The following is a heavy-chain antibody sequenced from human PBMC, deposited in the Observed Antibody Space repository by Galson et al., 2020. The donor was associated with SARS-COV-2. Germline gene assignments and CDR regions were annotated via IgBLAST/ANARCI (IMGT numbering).Heavy chain of an antibody. V-gene: IGHV1-8*01. D-gene: IGHD6-19*01. Sequence: ASVKVSCKASGYTLSSYDINWVRQATGQGLEWMGRMNPKSGDTGYAQKFQGRVTMTRNTSISTAYMEVSNLRFEDTALHYCARGRWTVAGVLYYYGLDVWGQGTTVTVSS. CDR2: MNPKSGDT. CDR1: GYTLSSYD. J-gene: IGHJ6*01. CDR3: ARGRWTVAGVLYYYGLDV.